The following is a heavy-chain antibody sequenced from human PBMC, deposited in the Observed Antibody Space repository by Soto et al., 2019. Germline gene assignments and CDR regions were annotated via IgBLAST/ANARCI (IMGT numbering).Heavy chain of an antibody. CDR1: GGTFSSYT. CDR3: ARGSRREGRGVGGDNWFDP. V-gene: IGHV1-69*02. D-gene: IGHD3-10*01. Sequence: QVQLVQSGAEVKKPGSSVKVSCKASGGTFSSYTISWVRQAPGQGLEWMGRIIPILGIANYAQKFQGRVTITADKSTSTAYMELSSLRSEDTAVYYCARGSRREGRGVGGDNWFDPWGQGTLVTVSS. CDR2: IIPILGIA. J-gene: IGHJ5*02.